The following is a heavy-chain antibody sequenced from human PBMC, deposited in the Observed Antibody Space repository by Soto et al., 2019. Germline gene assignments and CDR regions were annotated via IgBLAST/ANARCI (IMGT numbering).Heavy chain of an antibody. D-gene: IGHD2-21*01. V-gene: IGHV5-51*01. CDR1: GYSFTTYW. J-gene: IGHJ4*02. CDR3: ARSLAGNSLAPFDF. Sequence: GESLKISCQASGYSFTTYWIAWVRQTPGRGLEWMGIIYPGDSEIKYSPSFDGQVTFSVDKSTSTAYLQWIGLKTSDTGMYFCARSLAGNSLAPFDFWGQGSLVTVSS. CDR2: IYPGDSEI.